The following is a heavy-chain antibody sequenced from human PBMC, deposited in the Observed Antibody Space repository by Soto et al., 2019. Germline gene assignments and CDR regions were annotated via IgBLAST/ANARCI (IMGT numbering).Heavy chain of an antibody. V-gene: IGHV3-48*01. J-gene: IGHJ6*02. CDR2: INSSSSPI. CDR1: GFTFNTYN. D-gene: IGHD6-13*01. Sequence: GGSLRLSCAASGFTFNTYNMNWVRQAPGKRPEWVSYINSSSSPIFYADSVKGRFIASRDNARNSLYLQMNSLRAEDTAVYYCAIDRHGSDWYTYYFYTLAVWGQGTTVTVSS. CDR3: AIDRHGSDWYTYYFYTLAV.